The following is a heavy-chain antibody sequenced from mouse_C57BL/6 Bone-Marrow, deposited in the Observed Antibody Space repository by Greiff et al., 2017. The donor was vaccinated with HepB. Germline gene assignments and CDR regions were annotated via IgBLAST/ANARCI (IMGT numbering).Heavy chain of an antibody. CDR1: GFTFSSYA. J-gene: IGHJ2*01. CDR2: ISDGGSYT. D-gene: IGHD2-3*01. Sequence: EVNVVESGGGLVKPGGSLKLSCAASGFTFSSYAMSWVRQTPEKRLEWVATISDGGSYTYYPDNVKGRFTISRDNAKNNLYLQMSHLKSEDTAMYYCAREGDVYYAGYWGQGTTLTVSS. V-gene: IGHV5-4*01. CDR3: AREGDVYYAGY.